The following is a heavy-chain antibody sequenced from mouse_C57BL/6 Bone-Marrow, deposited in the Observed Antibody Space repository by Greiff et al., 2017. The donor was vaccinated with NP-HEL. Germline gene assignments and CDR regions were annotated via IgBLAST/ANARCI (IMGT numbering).Heavy chain of an antibody. CDR2: IDPETGGT. CDR3: TRYDVYYGNYYAMDY. Sequence: VQLVESGAELVRPGASVTLSCKASGYTFTDYEMHWVKQTPVHGLEWIGAIDPETGGTAYNQKFKGKAILTADKSSSTAYMELRSLTSEDSAVYYCTRYDVYYGNYYAMDYWGQGTSVTVSS. D-gene: IGHD2-3*01. J-gene: IGHJ4*01. V-gene: IGHV1-15*01. CDR1: GYTFTDYE.